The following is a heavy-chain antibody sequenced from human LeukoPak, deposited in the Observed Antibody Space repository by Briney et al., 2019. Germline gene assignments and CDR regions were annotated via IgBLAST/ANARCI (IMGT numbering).Heavy chain of an antibody. D-gene: IGHD6-13*01. Sequence: SETLSLTCTVSGGSISGSSYYWGWIRQPPGKGLEWIGSIYYSGSTYYNPSLKSRVTISVDTSKNQFSLKLSSVTAADTAVYYCAKHQGYSSSWYAYWGQGTLVTVSS. V-gene: IGHV4-39*01. CDR1: GGSISGSSYY. CDR2: IYYSGST. J-gene: IGHJ4*02. CDR3: AKHQGYSSSWYAY.